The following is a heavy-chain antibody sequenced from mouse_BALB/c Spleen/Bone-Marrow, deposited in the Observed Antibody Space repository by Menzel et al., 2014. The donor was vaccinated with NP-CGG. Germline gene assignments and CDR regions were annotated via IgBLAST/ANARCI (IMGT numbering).Heavy chain of an antibody. Sequence: QVQLKDSGPGLVAPSQSLFITCTVSGFSLTSYGVHWVRQPPGKGLEWLGVIWAGGSTNYNSALMSRLSISKDNSKSQVFLKMNSLQTDDTAMYYCAREGGYYYGSRVAWFAYWGQGTLVTVSA. D-gene: IGHD1-1*01. CDR2: IWAGGST. V-gene: IGHV2-9*02. CDR3: AREGGYYYGSRVAWFAY. CDR1: GFSLTSYG. J-gene: IGHJ3*01.